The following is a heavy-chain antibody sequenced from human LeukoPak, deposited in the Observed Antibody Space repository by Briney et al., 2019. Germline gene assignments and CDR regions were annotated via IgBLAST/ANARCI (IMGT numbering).Heavy chain of an antibody. CDR1: GGTFSSYA. CDR2: IIPIFGTA. Sequence: VASVKVSCKASGGTFSSYAISWVRQAPGQGLEWMGGIIPIFGTANYAQKFQGRVTITADESTSTAYMELSSLRSEDTAVYYCAREVTWSSGDDAFDIWGQGTMVTVSS. CDR3: AREVTWSSGDDAFDI. D-gene: IGHD2-21*02. V-gene: IGHV1-69*13. J-gene: IGHJ3*02.